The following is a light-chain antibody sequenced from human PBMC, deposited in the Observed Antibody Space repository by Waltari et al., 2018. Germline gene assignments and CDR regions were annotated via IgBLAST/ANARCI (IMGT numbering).Light chain of an antibody. Sequence: QSVLTQPPSASGTPGQRVTISCSGSSSTIGSNTVHWYQQLPGTAPKLLIFSNHQRPSGVPGRFSGSKSGTSASLAISGLQSDDEAEYFCATRDDSLNGLIFGGGTKLTVL. CDR1: SSTIGSNT. CDR3: ATRDDSLNGLI. V-gene: IGLV1-44*01. J-gene: IGLJ2*01. CDR2: SNH.